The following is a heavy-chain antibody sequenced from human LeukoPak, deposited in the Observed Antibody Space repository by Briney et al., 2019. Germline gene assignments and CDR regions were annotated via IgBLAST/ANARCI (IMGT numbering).Heavy chain of an antibody. J-gene: IGHJ4*02. V-gene: IGHV3-48*04. CDR3: ARDGYDLGSDYPTTLDY. Sequence: QPGGSLRLSCAVSGSYISTYYMSWVRQPPGKGLEWVSYISTSSSTIYYADSVNGGFTISRDNTNNSLYMQMNSLRAEDTAVYYCARDGYDLGSDYPTTLDYWGQGTLVTVSS. CDR2: ISTSSSTI. CDR1: GSYISTYY. D-gene: IGHD3-10*01.